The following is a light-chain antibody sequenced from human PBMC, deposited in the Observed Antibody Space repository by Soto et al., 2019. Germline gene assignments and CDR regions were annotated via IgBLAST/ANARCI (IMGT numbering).Light chain of an antibody. Sequence: QSVLTQPASVSGSPGQSIIISCTGTSSDVGGYNYVSWYQQHPGKAPKLMIYDVSNRPSEVSSRFSGSKSGNTASLTISGLQAEDEADYYCSSYRRSNTLVFGGGTKLTVL. J-gene: IGLJ2*01. CDR1: SSDVGGYNY. CDR3: SSYRRSNTLV. CDR2: DVS. V-gene: IGLV2-14*03.